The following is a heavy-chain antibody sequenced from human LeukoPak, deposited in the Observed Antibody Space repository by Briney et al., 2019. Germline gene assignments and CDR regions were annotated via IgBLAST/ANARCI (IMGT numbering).Heavy chain of an antibody. D-gene: IGHD6-19*01. V-gene: IGHV4-59*01. CDR3: ASQGGDISGYSSGWYAD. J-gene: IGHJ4*02. CDR1: GGSISSYY. CDR2: IYYSGST. Sequence: PSETLPLTCTVSGGSISSYYWSWIRQPPGKGLEWIGYIYYSGSTNYNPSLKSRVTISVDTSKNQFSLKLSSVTAADTAVYYCASQGGDISGYSSGWYADWGQGTLVTVSS.